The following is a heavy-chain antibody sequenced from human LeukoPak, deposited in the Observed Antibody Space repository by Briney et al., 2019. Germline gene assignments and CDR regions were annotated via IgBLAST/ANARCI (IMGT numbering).Heavy chain of an antibody. CDR2: IIGSAVNT. J-gene: IGHJ4*02. Sequence: PGESLRPSCGASGLTVSSYAMTWVRQAPGKGLEWVSHIIGSAVNTYYADSVKGRFTISRDDSKNTVYLQMNSLRAEDTAVHSCAKYTSGTSYRGLDQWGQGTLVTVSS. V-gene: IGHV3-23*01. D-gene: IGHD3-10*01. CDR3: AKYTSGTSYRGLDQ. CDR1: GLTVSSYA.